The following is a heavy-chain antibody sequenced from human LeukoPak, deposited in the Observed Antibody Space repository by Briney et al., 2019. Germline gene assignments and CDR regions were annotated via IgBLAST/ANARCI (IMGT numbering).Heavy chain of an antibody. J-gene: IGHJ4*02. CDR2: ISRNGDTT. CDR3: GRESQGGSDY. V-gene: IGHV3-64*01. Sequence: GGSLRLSCAASGFTFSGYVMHWVRQAPGKGPESVSAISRNGDTTYYAPSVKGRFTISRDDSKDTLYLQMGSLRAEDMAVYYCGRESQGGSDYWGQGTLVSVSS. D-gene: IGHD5-12*01. CDR1: GFTFSGYV.